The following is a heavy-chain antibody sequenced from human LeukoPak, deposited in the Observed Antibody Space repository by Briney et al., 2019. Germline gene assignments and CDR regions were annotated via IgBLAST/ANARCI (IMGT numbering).Heavy chain of an antibody. CDR3: ARDRGDYYGSPNWFDP. J-gene: IGHJ5*02. CDR1: GGSISSGGYY. D-gene: IGHD3-10*01. Sequence: SQTLSLTCTVSGGSISSGGYYWSWIRQHPGKGLEWIGYIYYSGSTYYNPSLKSRVTISVDTSKNQFSLKLSSVTAADTAVYYCARDRGDYYGSPNWFDPWGQGTLVTVFS. V-gene: IGHV4-31*03. CDR2: IYYSGST.